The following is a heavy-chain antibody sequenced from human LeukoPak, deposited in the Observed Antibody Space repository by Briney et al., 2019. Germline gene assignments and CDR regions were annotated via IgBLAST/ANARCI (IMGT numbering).Heavy chain of an antibody. D-gene: IGHD4-23*01. CDR2: ISGGGSGT. CDR3: ARQEYGGYDY. J-gene: IGHJ4*02. V-gene: IGHV3-23*01. Sequence: GGSLRLSCTASGFTFSDYAMTWVRQAPGKGLEWVSAISGGGSGTYYADSVKGRFTISRDNSKNTLYLQMDSLRAEDLAVYFCARQEYGGYDYWGQGTLVTVSA. CDR1: GFTFSDYA.